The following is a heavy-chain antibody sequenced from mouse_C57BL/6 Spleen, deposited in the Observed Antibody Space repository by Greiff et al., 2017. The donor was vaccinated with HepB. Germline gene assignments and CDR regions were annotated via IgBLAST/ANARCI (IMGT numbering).Heavy chain of an antibody. CDR2: IDPEDGET. CDR3: AFLYYGSSYFDF. V-gene: IGHV14-2*01. D-gene: IGHD1-1*01. J-gene: IGHJ2*01. Sequence: EVQLQQSGAELVKPGASVKLSCTASGFKIKDDYMHWVKQRTEQGLEWIGRIDPEDGETKYDPKCQGKATIAADPSSNTAYLQLSSLTSEDTAVYYFAFLYYGSSYFDFWCQGTTLTVSS. CDR1: GFKIKDDY.